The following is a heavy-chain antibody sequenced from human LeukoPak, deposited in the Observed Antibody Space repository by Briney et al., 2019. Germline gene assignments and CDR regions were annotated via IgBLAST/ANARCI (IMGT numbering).Heavy chain of an antibody. J-gene: IGHJ4*02. CDR2: MNPDSGNT. CDR1: GFTFTSYD. CDR3: GRGQWQELHDY. V-gene: IGHV1-8*01. D-gene: IGHD6-19*01. Sequence: ASVKVSCKASGFTFTSYDIYWVRQATGQGLEWMGWMNPDSGNTAYAQKFQGRVSMTRDTSISTAYMVLNRLTSDDTAVYYCGRGQWQELHDYWGQGTLVTVSS.